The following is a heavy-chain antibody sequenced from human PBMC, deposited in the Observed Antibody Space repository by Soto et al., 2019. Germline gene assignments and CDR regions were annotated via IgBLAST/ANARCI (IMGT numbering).Heavy chain of an antibody. CDR2: IKSKTDGGTT. D-gene: IGHD1-26*01. J-gene: IGHJ6*02. CDR3: TTDMSGSGGGYYYYGMDV. Sequence: GGSLRLSCAASGFTFSNAWMNWVRQAPGKGLEWVGRIKSKTDGGTTDYAAPVKGRFTISRDDSKNTLYLQMNSLKTEDTAVYYCTTDMSGSGGGYYYYGMDVWGQGTTVTVSS. CDR1: GFTFSNAW. V-gene: IGHV3-15*07.